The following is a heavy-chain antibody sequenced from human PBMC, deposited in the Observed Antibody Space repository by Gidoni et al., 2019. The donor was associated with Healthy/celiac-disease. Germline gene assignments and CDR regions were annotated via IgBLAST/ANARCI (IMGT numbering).Heavy chain of an antibody. V-gene: IGHV3-30*01. Sequence: QVQLVESGGGVVQPGRSLRLSCAASGFTFSSYAMHWVRQAPGKGLEWVAVISYDGSNKYYADSVKGRFTISRDNSKNTLYLQMNSLRAEDTAVYYCARKMEYYYDSSGYWGDAFDIWGQGTMVTVSS. CDR2: ISYDGSNK. D-gene: IGHD3-22*01. CDR3: ARKMEYYYDSSGYWGDAFDI. J-gene: IGHJ3*02. CDR1: GFTFSSYA.